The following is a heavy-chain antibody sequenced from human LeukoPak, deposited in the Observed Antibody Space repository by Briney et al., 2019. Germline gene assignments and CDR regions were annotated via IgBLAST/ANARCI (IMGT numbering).Heavy chain of an antibody. CDR1: GITFGTYA. Sequence: GGSLRLSCAASGITFGTYAMSWVRQAPGKGLECVSVISGDGGSTYYADSVKGRFTVSRDNSKKTFYLQMSSLRAEDTAVYYCAKGHSDYGIGFDWWGQGTLVTVSS. CDR3: AKGHSDYGIGFDW. D-gene: IGHD4-17*01. J-gene: IGHJ4*02. V-gene: IGHV3-23*01. CDR2: ISGDGGST.